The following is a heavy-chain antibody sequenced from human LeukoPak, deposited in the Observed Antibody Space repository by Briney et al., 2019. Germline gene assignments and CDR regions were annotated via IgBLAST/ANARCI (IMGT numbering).Heavy chain of an antibody. V-gene: IGHV4-61*01. D-gene: IGHD1/OR15-1a*01. CDR2: IYYSGST. CDR3: ARRGPGEHLFDF. Sequence: PSETLSLTCTVSGGSVSNSLYYWSWIRQPPGKGLEWIGYIYYSGSTNYNPSLKSRVTISIDTSRNQFSLRLNSITAADTAIYYCARRGPGEHLFDFWGQGIPVTVSS. J-gene: IGHJ4*02. CDR1: GGSVSNSLYY.